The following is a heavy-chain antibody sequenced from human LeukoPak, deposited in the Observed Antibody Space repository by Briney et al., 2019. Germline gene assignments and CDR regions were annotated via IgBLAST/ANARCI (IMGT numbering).Heavy chain of an antibody. CDR3: AKGEVYFDY. J-gene: IGHJ4*02. V-gene: IGHV3-53*01. D-gene: IGHD1-26*01. CDR2: IYSDGTT. Sequence: GLELFSVIYSDGTTYNADSVKGRFTISRDNSKNTLYLQMSSLRAEDTAVYYCAKGEVYFDYWGQGTLVTVSS.